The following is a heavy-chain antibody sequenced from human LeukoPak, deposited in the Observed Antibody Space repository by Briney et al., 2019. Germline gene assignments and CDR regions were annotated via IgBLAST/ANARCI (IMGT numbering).Heavy chain of an antibody. CDR1: GFTFSRYS. Sequence: GGSLRLSCAASGFTFSRYSMNWVRQAPGKGLEWVSSISISSNYIYYADSVKGRFTISRDNAKNSLYLQMNSLRAEDTAVYYCARGRYNYGYIYDYWGQGTLVTVSS. CDR3: ARGRYNYGYIYDY. V-gene: IGHV3-21*01. J-gene: IGHJ4*02. D-gene: IGHD5-18*01. CDR2: ISISSNYI.